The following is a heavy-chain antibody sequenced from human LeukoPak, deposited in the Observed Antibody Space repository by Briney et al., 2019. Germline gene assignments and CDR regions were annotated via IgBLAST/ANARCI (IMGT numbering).Heavy chain of an antibody. D-gene: IGHD3-9*01. Sequence: GGSLRLSCAASGFTLSLYWMNWVRRAPGKGLEWVANIKQDGSEKNYVDSVKGRFTISRDNAKNSLYLQMNNLRVEDTAMYYCAGGTGFIIKDWGQGTLVTVSS. J-gene: IGHJ4*02. V-gene: IGHV3-7*03. CDR3: AGGTGFIIKD. CDR1: GFTLSLYW. CDR2: IKQDGSEK.